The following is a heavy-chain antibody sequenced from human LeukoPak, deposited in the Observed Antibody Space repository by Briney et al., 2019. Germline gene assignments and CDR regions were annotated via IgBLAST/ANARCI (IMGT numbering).Heavy chain of an antibody. CDR2: IRYDGSNK. J-gene: IGHJ6*02. CDR3: ARYNTYYYYGMDV. CDR1: GFTFSSYG. V-gene: IGHV3-33*01. D-gene: IGHD1-20*01. Sequence: SGGSLRLSCAASGFTFSSYGMHWVRQAPGKGLEWVAVIRYDGSNKYYADSVKGRFTISRDNSKNTLYLQMNSLRAEDTAVYYCARYNTYYYYGMDVWGQGTTVTVSS.